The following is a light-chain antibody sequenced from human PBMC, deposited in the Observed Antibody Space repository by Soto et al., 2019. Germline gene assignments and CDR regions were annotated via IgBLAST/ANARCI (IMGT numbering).Light chain of an antibody. CDR2: SAS. J-gene: IGKJ2*01. Sequence: EVVMTQSPATLSVCPGERVTLSCRASQSVSTSLAWYQQKPGQAPRLLIYSASTRATGIPARFSGSGSGTEFTLTISSLESEDFAVYYCQQYIHGYTFGQGTELEIK. V-gene: IGKV3-15*01. CDR3: QQYIHGYT. CDR1: QSVSTS.